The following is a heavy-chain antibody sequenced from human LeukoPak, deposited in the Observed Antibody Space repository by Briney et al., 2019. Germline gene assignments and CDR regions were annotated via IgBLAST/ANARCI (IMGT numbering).Heavy chain of an antibody. Sequence: GSLRLSCAASGFTFSSYAMSWVRQAPGKGLEWVSAISGSGGSTYYADSVKGRFTISRDNSKNTLYLQMNSLRAEDTAVYYCAKQGYCSSTSCRRYYYYYYMDVWGKGTTVIVSS. V-gene: IGHV3-23*01. CDR2: ISGSGGST. J-gene: IGHJ6*03. CDR1: GFTFSSYA. CDR3: AKQGYCSSTSCRRYYYYYYMDV. D-gene: IGHD2-2*01.